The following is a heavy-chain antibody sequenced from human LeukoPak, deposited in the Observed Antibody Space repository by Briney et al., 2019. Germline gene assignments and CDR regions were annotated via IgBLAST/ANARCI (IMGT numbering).Heavy chain of an antibody. V-gene: IGHV4-34*01. D-gene: IGHD2-21*02. CDR1: GGSFSGYY. Sequence: SETLSLTWAVYGGSFSGYYWSWLSQPPGNALEWIGEINHSGSTNYNPSLKSRVTISVDTSRNQFSLKLSSVTAADTAVYYCAMLLAYCGGDCLGSDYWGQGTLVTVSS. CDR2: INHSGST. CDR3: AMLLAYCGGDCLGSDY. J-gene: IGHJ4*02.